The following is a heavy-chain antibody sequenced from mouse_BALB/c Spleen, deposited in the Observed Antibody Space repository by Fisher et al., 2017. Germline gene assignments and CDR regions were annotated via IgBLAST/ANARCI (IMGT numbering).Heavy chain of an antibody. CDR3: ARRVYDGYYYAMDY. J-gene: IGHJ4*01. V-gene: IGHV1-15*01. Sequence: KFKGKATLTSDKSSSTAYMELRSLTSEDSAVYYCARRVYDGYYYAMDYWGQGTSVTVSS. D-gene: IGHD2-3*01.